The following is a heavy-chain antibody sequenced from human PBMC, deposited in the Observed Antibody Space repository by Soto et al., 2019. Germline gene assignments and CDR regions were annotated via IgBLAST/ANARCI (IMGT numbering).Heavy chain of an antibody. J-gene: IGHJ4*02. CDR2: IYYSGST. CDR1: GGYIVGRGGY. Sequence: SLMICLRWTVSGGYIVGRGGYRICNRQHPGKGLEWIGYIYYSGSTYYNPSLKSRVTISVDTSKNQFSLKLSSVTAADTAVYYCASYSEYELDFDYCGQGTLVTAPQ. V-gene: IGHV4-31*02. D-gene: IGHD4-4*01. CDR3: ASYSEYELDFDY.